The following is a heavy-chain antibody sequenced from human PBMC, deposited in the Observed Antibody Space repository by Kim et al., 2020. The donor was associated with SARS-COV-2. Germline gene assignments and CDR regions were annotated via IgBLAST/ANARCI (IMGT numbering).Heavy chain of an antibody. Sequence: GGSLRLSCVVSGFSLSRHLISWVRQAPGRGLEWLSLVYSGGATHYADSVEGRFTISRDKSTNTVFLHMASVRLDDTATYYCATEQLYFGELALWGRGTLVTVSS. CDR1: GFSLSRHL. CDR2: VYSGGAT. D-gene: IGHD3-10*01. CDR3: ATEQLYFGELAL. J-gene: IGHJ2*01. V-gene: IGHV3-53*03.